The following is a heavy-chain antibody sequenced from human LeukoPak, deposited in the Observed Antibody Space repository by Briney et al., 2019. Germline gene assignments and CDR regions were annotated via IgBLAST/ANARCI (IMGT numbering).Heavy chain of an antibody. D-gene: IGHD2-2*01. Sequence: SETLSLTCTVSGGSISSYYWSWIRQPPGKGLEWIGYTYYSGSTNYNPSLKSRVTISVDTSKNQFSLKLSSVTAADTAVYYCARVVYCSSTSCYPYYYYYMDVWGKGTTVTVSS. CDR2: TYYSGST. V-gene: IGHV4-59*01. CDR3: ARVVYCSSTSCYPYYYYYMDV. J-gene: IGHJ6*03. CDR1: GGSISSYY.